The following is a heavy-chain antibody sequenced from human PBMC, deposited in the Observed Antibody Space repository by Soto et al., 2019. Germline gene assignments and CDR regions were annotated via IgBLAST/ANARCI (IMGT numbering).Heavy chain of an antibody. CDR1: GVTFSSYA. CDR2: ISGSGGST. D-gene: IGHD1-7*01. CDR3: AKGNSWSPALVLDI. V-gene: IGHV3-23*01. J-gene: IGHJ3*02. Sequence: PGGSLRLSCAASGVTFSSYAMNGVRQATGKGLEWVSAISGSGGSTYYADSVKGRFTISRDSSKNTLYLQMNSLRAEDTAVYYCAKGNSWSPALVLDIWGQGTMVTVSS.